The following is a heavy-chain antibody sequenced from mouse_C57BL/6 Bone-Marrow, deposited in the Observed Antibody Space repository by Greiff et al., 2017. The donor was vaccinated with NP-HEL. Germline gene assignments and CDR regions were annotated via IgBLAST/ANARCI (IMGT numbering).Heavy chain of an antibody. CDR2: IYPGDGDT. D-gene: IGHD2-1*01. CDR1: GYAFSSYW. Sequence: VQLQQSGAELVKPGASVKISCKASGYAFSSYWMNWVKQRPGKGLEWIGQIYPGDGDTNYNGKFKGKATLTADKSSSTAYMQLSSLTSEDSAVYFCARSEDYGNGYYFDYWGQGTTLTVSS. J-gene: IGHJ2*01. V-gene: IGHV1-80*01. CDR3: ARSEDYGNGYYFDY.